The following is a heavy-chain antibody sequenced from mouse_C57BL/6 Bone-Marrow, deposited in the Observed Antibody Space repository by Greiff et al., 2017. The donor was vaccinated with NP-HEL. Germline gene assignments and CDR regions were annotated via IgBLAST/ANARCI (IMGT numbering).Heavy chain of an antibody. V-gene: IGHV1-64*01. D-gene: IGHD1-1*01. CDR2: IHPNSGST. J-gene: IGHJ1*03. CDR3: AREGGYYGSTLWYFDV. Sequence: VKLQQPGAELVKPGASVKLSCKASGYTFTSYWMHWVKQRPGQGLEWIGMIHPNSGSTNYNEKFKSKATLTVDKSSSTAYMQLSSLTSEDSAVYYCAREGGYYGSTLWYFDVWGTGTTVTVSS. CDR1: GYTFTSYW.